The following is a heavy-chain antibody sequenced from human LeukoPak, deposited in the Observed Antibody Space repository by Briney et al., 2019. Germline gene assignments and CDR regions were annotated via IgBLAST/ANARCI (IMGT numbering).Heavy chain of an antibody. CDR2: ISSSSSYI. V-gene: IGHV3-21*01. CDR3: AREGPYCSSTSCYPPFDY. Sequence: GSLRLSCAASGFTFSSYSMDWVRQAPGKGLEWVSSISSSSSYIYYADSVKGRFTISRDNAKNSLYLQMNSLRAEDTAVYYCAREGPYCSSTSCYPPFDYWGQGTLVTVSS. D-gene: IGHD2-2*01. CDR1: GFTFSSYS. J-gene: IGHJ4*02.